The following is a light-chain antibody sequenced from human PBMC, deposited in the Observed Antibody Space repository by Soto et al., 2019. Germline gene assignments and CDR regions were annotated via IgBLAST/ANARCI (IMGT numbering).Light chain of an antibody. CDR1: RSDIGAYNY. V-gene: IGLV2-14*01. CDR2: DVY. Sequence: QSALTQPASVSGSPGQSITISCTGTRSDIGAYNYVSWFQQNPGKAPKCMIYDVYSRPSGVSHRFSGSKSANTASLTISGLHPEDEAAYYCASSSTTTTLPLGGGTTVTVL. J-gene: IGLJ2*01. CDR3: ASSSTTTTLP.